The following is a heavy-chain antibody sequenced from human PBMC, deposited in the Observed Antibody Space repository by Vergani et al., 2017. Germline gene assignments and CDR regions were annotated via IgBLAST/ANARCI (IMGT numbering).Heavy chain of an antibody. Sequence: QVQLQELGPGLVKPSETLSLTCTVPGYSISSYYRSWIRQPPGKGLEWIGDIYYSGSTNYKPPLKSRVTISVDTTKNQFPLNLISGTAADTAVYYCARSITGTTSRAFDIWGQGRMVTVSS. CDR3: ARSITGTTSRAFDI. D-gene: IGHD1-7*01. CDR2: IYYSGST. CDR1: GYSISSYY. J-gene: IGHJ3*02. V-gene: IGHV4-59*01.